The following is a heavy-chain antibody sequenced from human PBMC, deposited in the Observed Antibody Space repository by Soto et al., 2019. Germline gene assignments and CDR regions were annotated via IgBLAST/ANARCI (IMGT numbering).Heavy chain of an antibody. CDR3: AREDDGGDSLDV. Sequence: QVQLQQSGPGLVKPSQTLSLTCTVSGDSISSEYYHWTWIRQSPGKGLEWIGYIHHSGSILYNPSLKSRVTISVDTSQSQFYLPLTSVSAAETAVYCCAREDDGGDSLDVWGQGTTVTVSS. D-gene: IGHD2-21*02. CDR2: IHHSGSI. V-gene: IGHV4-30-4*08. CDR1: GDSISSEYYH. J-gene: IGHJ6*02.